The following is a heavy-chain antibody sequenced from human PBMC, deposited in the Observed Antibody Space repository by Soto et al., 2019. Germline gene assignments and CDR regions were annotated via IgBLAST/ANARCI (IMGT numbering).Heavy chain of an antibody. J-gene: IGHJ4*02. CDR3: ASGSSASAYIDY. CDR1: GGSVSSGSDD. D-gene: IGHD6-13*01. Sequence: PSETLSLTCTVSGGSVSSGSDDGSWIRQPPGRGLEWIGYIYNSGSTDYSTSLKSRVTISVDTSKNQFSLKLTSVTAADTAVYYCASGSSASAYIDYWGQGTQVTVSS. V-gene: IGHV4-61*01. CDR2: IYNSGST.